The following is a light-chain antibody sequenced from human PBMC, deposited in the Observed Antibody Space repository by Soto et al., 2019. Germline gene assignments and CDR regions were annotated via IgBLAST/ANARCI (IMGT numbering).Light chain of an antibody. CDR3: MQALRAPPT. J-gene: IGKJ1*01. CDR1: QSLLSSNGYNY. CDR2: LGS. Sequence: DIVMTQSPLSLPVTPGEPASISCRSSQSLLSSNGYNYLDWYLQKPGQSPQLLIYLGSNRASGVPDRFSGSGSGTDFTLEISRVEAEDVGIYHCMQALRAPPTFCQGTKVEI. V-gene: IGKV2-28*01.